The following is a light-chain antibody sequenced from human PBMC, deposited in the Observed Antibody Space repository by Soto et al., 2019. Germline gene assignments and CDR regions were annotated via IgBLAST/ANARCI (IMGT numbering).Light chain of an antibody. CDR3: ATWDDSLNGFYV. CDR1: TSNIGSNY. Sequence: QSVLTHPPSASGTPGQGVTISCSGSTSNIGSNYVYWYQQLPGTAPKLLIYRNNQRPSGVPDRLSGSKSGTSASLAISGLRSDDEADYFCATWDDSLNGFYVFGTGTKVTVL. J-gene: IGLJ1*01. V-gene: IGLV1-47*01. CDR2: RNN.